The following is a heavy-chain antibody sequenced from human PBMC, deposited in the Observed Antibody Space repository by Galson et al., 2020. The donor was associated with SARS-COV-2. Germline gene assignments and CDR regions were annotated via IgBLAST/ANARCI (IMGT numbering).Heavy chain of an antibody. V-gene: IGHV3-30-3*01. Sequence: GGSLRLSCADPGFTFVNYAFHWVRHTPGKGLEWVEGISYDATNKYYADSVKGRCTISRDNSKSTVYLLMSSLRVEDTAVYYCARERGYYGSGSYYKLPWGMWGQGTMGTVSS. CDR3: ARERGYYGSGSYYKLPWGM. D-gene: IGHD3-10*01. CDR1: GFTFVNYA. CDR2: ISYDATNK. J-gene: IGHJ3*02.